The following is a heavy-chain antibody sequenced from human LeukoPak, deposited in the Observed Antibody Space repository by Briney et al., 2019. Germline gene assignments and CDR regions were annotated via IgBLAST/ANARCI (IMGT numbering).Heavy chain of an antibody. CDR1: GGSISSSSCY. J-gene: IGHJ4*02. D-gene: IGHD6-13*01. V-gene: IGHV4-39*01. CDR2: IYYSGST. CDR3: ARSYSSSWYSYYFDY. Sequence: SETLSLTCTVSGGSISSSSCYWGWIRQPPGKGLEWIGSIYYSGSTYYNPSLKSRVTISVDTSKNQFSLKLSSVTAADTAVYYCARSYSSSWYSYYFDYWGQGTLVTVSS.